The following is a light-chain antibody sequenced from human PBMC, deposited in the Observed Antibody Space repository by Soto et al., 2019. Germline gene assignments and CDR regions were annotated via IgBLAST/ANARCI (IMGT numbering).Light chain of an antibody. CDR2: DAS. J-gene: IGKJ4*01. CDR3: QHRSNWPRT. V-gene: IGKV3-11*01. CDR1: QNIDDY. Sequence: EVVLTQSPATLSLSPGERATLSCRASQNIDDYVAWYQQKFGQAPRLLIYDASNRATGIPARFSGRGSGTDFTLTIDSLEPEDFAVYYCQHRSNWPRTLGGGTKV.